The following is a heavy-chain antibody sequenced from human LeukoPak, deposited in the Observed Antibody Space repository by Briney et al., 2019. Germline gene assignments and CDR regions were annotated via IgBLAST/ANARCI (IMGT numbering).Heavy chain of an antibody. D-gene: IGHD4-11*01. CDR1: SGSISSGDYY. J-gene: IGHJ4*02. CDR2: IYHSGST. V-gene: IGHV4-30-4*01. CDR3: ARGSDYRKNFDY. Sequence: PSQTLSLTCTVSSGSISSGDYYWSWIRQSPGKGLEWIGYIYHSGSTYYNPSLKSRVTISVDTSKIQFSLELNSVTAADTAVYYCARGSDYRKNFDYWGQGTLVTASS.